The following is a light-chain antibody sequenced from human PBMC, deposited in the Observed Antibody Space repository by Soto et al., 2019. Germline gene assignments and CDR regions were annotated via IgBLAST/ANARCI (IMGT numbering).Light chain of an antibody. J-gene: IGKJ1*01. CDR1: QSVLYSANXXXY. CDR2: WAS. V-gene: IGKV4-1*01. CDR3: QQYYTTPRT. Sequence: DIVMTQSPDSLAVSLGERATLNCKSSQSVLYSANXXXYLAWYQQKPGQPPKLLIYWASTRESGVPDRFSGSGSGTDFTLTISSLQAEDVAVYFCQQYYTTPRTFGQGTKVEIK.